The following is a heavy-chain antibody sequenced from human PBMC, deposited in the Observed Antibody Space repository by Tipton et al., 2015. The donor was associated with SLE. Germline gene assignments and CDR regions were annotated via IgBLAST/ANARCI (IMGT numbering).Heavy chain of an antibody. D-gene: IGHD3-16*01. Sequence: SLRLSCAASGFTFSNYWMSWVRQAPGKGLLWVAHIKGDGSTTTYADSVKGRFTISRDNAENTVYLQMNSLRAEDTAVYYCVKDPWGSGLIWGQGTMVTVSS. V-gene: IGHV3-74*03. J-gene: IGHJ3*02. CDR1: GFTFSNYW. CDR2: IKGDGSTT. CDR3: VKDPWGSGLI.